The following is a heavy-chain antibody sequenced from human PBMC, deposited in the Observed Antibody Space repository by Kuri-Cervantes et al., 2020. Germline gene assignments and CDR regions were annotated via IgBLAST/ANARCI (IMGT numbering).Heavy chain of an antibody. CDR3: ARVVYYSDSSGYYPEYFQH. J-gene: IGHJ1*01. V-gene: IGHV3-30-3*01. Sequence: GGSLRLSCAASGFTFSSYAMHWVRQAPGKGLEWVAVISYDGSNKYYADSVKGRFTISRDNSKNTLYLQMNSLRAEDTAVYFCARVVYYSDSSGYYPEYFQHWGQGTLVTVSS. D-gene: IGHD3-22*01. CDR2: ISYDGSNK. CDR1: GFTFSSYA.